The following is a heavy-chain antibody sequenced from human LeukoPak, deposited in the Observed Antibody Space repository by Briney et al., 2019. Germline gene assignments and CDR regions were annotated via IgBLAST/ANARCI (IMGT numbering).Heavy chain of an antibody. CDR3: ARVRTGTTSGWFDP. CDR1: GYTFTSYG. V-gene: IGHV1-18*01. J-gene: IGHJ5*02. Sequence: ASVKVSCKASGYTFTSYGISWVRQAPGQGLEWMGWISAYNGNTNYAQKLQGRVTMTTDTSTSTAYMELRSLRSDDTAVYYCARVRTGTTSGWFDPWGQGTLATVSS. D-gene: IGHD1-7*01. CDR2: ISAYNGNT.